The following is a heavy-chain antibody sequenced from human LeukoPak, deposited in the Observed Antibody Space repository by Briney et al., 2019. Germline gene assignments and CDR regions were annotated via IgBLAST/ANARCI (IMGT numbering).Heavy chain of an antibody. CDR1: GFTFSTDW. CDR3: ARDRQGGIDDY. V-gene: IGHV3-7*01. Sequence: GGSLRLSCVVSGFTFSTDWMSWARQAPGKGLEWVANIKPDGTEQYYAASLKGRFTISRDNAKNSLYLQVNSLRVEDTAVYYCARDRQGGIDDYWGQGTLVTVSS. CDR2: IKPDGTEQ. D-gene: IGHD1-26*01. J-gene: IGHJ4*02.